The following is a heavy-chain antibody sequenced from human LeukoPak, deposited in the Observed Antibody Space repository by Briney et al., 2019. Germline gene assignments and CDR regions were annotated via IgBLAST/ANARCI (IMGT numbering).Heavy chain of an antibody. Sequence: GGSLRLSCAASGFTFTMFGMNWVRQAPGKGLEWVSYIDGNSGIKYYADSVQGRFTISKDNAQDSVFLQMTSLRVDDTAVYYCARTYDFGRGPPGDAFDNWGQGTLVTVPS. CDR1: GFTFTMFG. D-gene: IGHD3-3*01. V-gene: IGHV3-48*01. CDR2: IDGNSGIK. J-gene: IGHJ3*02. CDR3: ARTYDFGRGPPGDAFDN.